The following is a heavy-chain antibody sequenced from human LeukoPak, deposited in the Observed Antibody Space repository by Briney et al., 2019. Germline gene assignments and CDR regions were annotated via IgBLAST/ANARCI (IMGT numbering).Heavy chain of an antibody. CDR1: GGSISSYY. D-gene: IGHD3-22*01. J-gene: IGHJ3*02. CDR2: IYYSGST. V-gene: IGHV4-59*01. Sequence: SETLSLTCTVSGGSISSYYWSWIRQPPGKGLEWIGYIYYSGSTNYNPSLKSRVTISVDTSKNHFSLKLSSVTAADTAVYYCARAIPYYYDSSGRSAFDIWGQGTMVTVSS. CDR3: ARAIPYYYDSSGRSAFDI.